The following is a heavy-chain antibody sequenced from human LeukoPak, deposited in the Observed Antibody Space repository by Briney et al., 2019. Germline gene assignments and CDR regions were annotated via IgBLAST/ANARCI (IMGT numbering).Heavy chain of an antibody. CDR1: GFTFSSYV. Sequence: GGSLRLSCAASGFTFSSYVMSWVRQAPGKGLEWVSSISNSGGSTYYADSVKGRFTISRDNSKNTLYLQMNSLRAEDTAVYYCAKDVKTTVTTYLHYWGQGTLVTVSS. V-gene: IGHV3-23*01. CDR3: AKDVKTTVTTYLHY. CDR2: ISNSGGST. J-gene: IGHJ4*02. D-gene: IGHD4-17*01.